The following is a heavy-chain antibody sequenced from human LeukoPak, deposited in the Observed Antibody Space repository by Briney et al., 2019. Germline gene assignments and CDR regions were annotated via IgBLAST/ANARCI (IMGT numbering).Heavy chain of an antibody. V-gene: IGHV4-59*01. D-gene: IGHD2-2*01. J-gene: IGHJ4*02. CDR2: IYYSGST. Sequence: SETLSLTCTVSGGSISSYYWSWIRQPPGKGLEWIGYIYYSGSTNYNPSLKSRVTIPVDTSKNQFSLKLSSVTAADTAVYYCARVAPYCSSTSCYFDYWGQGTLVTVSS. CDR3: ARVAPYCSSTSCYFDY. CDR1: GGSISSYY.